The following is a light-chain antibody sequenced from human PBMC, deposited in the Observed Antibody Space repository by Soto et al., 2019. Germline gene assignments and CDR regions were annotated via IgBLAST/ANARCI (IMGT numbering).Light chain of an antibody. CDR1: QGISNH. V-gene: IGKV1-27*01. CDR3: QKYNSAPCT. Sequence: DIQMTQSPSSLSASVGDRVTITCRASQGISNHLAWYQQKPGKVPKLLIYAASTLQSGVPSRFSGSGSGTDFTLTISSLQPEDVATYYCQKYNSAPCTFGQGTRLEIK. CDR2: AAS. J-gene: IGKJ5*01.